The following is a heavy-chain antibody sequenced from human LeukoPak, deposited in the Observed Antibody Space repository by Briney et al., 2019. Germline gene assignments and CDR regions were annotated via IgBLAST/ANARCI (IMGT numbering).Heavy chain of an antibody. J-gene: IGHJ4*02. Sequence: GRSLRLSCAASGFTFSSYWMSWVRQAPGKGLEWVANIKQDGSEKYDVDSVKGRFTISRDNAKNSLYLQMNSLRAEDTAVYYCARAGYSYVNYFDYWGQGALVTVSS. D-gene: IGHD5-18*01. V-gene: IGHV3-7*01. CDR2: IKQDGSEK. CDR1: GFTFSSYW. CDR3: ARAGYSYVNYFDY.